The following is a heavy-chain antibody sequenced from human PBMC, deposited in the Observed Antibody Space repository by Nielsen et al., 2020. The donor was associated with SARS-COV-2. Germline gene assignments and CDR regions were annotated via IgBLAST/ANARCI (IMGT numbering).Heavy chain of an antibody. D-gene: IGHD1-1*01. V-gene: IGHV4-59*08. J-gene: IGHJ5*02. Sequence: GSLRLSCTVSGGSISGSYWSWIRQPPGKGLEWIGYIYDSGSTNYNPSLESQVTISMDTSRNQVSLKLSSVTAADTAVYYCARHNGTPGGWIGWFDPWGQGTLVTVSS. CDR1: GGSISGSY. CDR2: IYDSGST. CDR3: ARHNGTPGGWIGWFDP.